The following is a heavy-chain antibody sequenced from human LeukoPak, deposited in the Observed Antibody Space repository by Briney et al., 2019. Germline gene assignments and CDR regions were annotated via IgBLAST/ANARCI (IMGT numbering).Heavy chain of an antibody. V-gene: IGHV3-7*01. CDR3: ARVSGYNWKEGYFDY. Sequence: GTLRLSCAASGFTFSSYWMSWVRQAPGKGLEGVANIKQDGSEKYYVDSVKGRFTISRDNAKNSMYLQMNSLRAEDTAVYYCARVSGYNWKEGYFDYWGQGTLVTVSS. CDR2: IKQDGSEK. CDR1: GFTFSSYW. J-gene: IGHJ4*02. D-gene: IGHD1-20*01.